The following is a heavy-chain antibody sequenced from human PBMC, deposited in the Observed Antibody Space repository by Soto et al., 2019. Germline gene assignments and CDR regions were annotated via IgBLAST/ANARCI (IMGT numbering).Heavy chain of an antibody. J-gene: IGHJ4*02. Sequence: SETLSLTCAVYGGSFSGYYWSWIRQPPGKGLEWIGEINRSGSTNYNPSPKSRVTISVDTSKNQFSLKLSSVTAADTAVYYCARRAFSAGTRGFDYWGQGTLVTVSS. D-gene: IGHD6-13*01. CDR1: GGSFSGYY. CDR3: ARRAFSAGTRGFDY. CDR2: INRSGST. V-gene: IGHV4-34*01.